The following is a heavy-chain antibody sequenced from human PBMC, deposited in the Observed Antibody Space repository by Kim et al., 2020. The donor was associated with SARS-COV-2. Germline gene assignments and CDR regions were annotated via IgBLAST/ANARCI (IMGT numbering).Heavy chain of an antibody. CDR2: ISSSSSYI. V-gene: IGHV3-21*01. D-gene: IGHD3-10*01. J-gene: IGHJ3*02. CDR3: ARDLSIGFGEYLGAFDI. CDR1: AFTFSSYS. Sequence: GGSLRLSCAASAFTFSSYSMNWVRQAPGKGLEWVSSISSSSSYIYYADSVKGRFTISRDNAKNSLYLQMNSLRAEDTAVYYCARDLSIGFGEYLGAFDIWGQGTMVTVSS.